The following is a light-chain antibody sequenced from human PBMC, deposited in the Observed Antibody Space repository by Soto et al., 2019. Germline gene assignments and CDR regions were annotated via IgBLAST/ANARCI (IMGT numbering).Light chain of an antibody. J-gene: IGLJ3*02. Sequence: QSVLTQPPSASGTPGQRVTISCSRSSSNIGSKTVNWYQQLPGTAPKLHIYSNNQRPSGVPDRFSGSKSGTSASLAISGLQSEDEADYYCAAWDDSLNGAVFGGGTKLTVL. CDR3: AAWDDSLNGAV. CDR2: SNN. V-gene: IGLV1-44*01. CDR1: SSNIGSKT.